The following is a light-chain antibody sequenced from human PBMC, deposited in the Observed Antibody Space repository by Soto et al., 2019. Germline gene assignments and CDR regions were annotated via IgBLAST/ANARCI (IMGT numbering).Light chain of an antibody. V-gene: IGKV3-15*01. CDR3: QQYHTYWWT. Sequence: ILMTQSPATVSVSPGESATLSCRASQNIYYNVAWYQQRPGQAPRLLIYRASTRAPGVPARFSGSGSETEFTLTINSLQPDDSATYYCQQYHTYWWTFGQGTKVDIK. CDR1: QNIYYN. CDR2: RAS. J-gene: IGKJ1*01.